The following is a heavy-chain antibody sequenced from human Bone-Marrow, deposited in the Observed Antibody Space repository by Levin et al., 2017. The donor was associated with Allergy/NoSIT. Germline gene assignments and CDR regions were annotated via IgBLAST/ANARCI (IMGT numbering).Heavy chain of an antibody. J-gene: IGHJ6*03. CDR3: ARDRRVIVVVPAAMGYYMDG. CDR2: IIPIFGTA. Sequence: GGSLRLSCKASGGTFSSYAISWVRQAPGQGLEWMGGIIPIFGTANYAQQFQGRVTITADESTSTAYMELSSLRSEDTAVYYCARDRRVIVVVPAAMGYYMDGWGKGTTVTVSS. CDR1: GGTFSSYA. V-gene: IGHV1-69*01. D-gene: IGHD2-2*01.